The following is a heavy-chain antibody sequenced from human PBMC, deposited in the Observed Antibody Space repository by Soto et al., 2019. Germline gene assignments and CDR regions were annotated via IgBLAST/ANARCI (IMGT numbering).Heavy chain of an antibody. CDR2: ISAYNGNT. CDR1: GYTFTSYG. V-gene: IGHV1-18*01. J-gene: IGHJ4*02. Sequence: ASVKVSCKASGYTFTSYGISWVRQAPGQGLEWMGWISAYNGNTNYAQKLQGRVTMTTDTSTSTAYMELRSLRSDDTAVYYCARDLGTRSYDFWSGYTHWGQGTLVTVSS. D-gene: IGHD3-3*01. CDR3: ARDLGTRSYDFWSGYTH.